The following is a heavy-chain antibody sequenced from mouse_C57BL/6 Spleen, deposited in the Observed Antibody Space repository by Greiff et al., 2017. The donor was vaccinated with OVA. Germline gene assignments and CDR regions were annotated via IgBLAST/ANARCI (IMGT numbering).Heavy chain of an antibody. D-gene: IGHD4-1*01. J-gene: IGHJ2*01. CDR2: ISSGGDCI. V-gene: IGHV5-9-1*02. CDR3: TREGGLGRDYLDY. Sequence: EVQLVESGEGLVKPGGSLKLSCAASGFTFSSYAMPWVRQTPEKRLEWVAYISSGGDCIYYADTVKGRFTITRDNARNTLYLHMSRLKSEETAVYYCTREGGLGRDYLDYWGQGTTLTVSS. CDR1: GFTFSSYA.